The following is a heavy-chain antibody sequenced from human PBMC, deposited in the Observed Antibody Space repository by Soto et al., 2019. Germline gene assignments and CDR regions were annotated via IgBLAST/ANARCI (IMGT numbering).Heavy chain of an antibody. CDR1: GFTFSSYA. D-gene: IGHD1-26*01. J-gene: IGHJ4*02. V-gene: IGHV3-23*01. CDR3: ARVGTGAPYYFDY. CDR2: ISGSGGST. Sequence: PGGSLRLSCAASGFTFSSYAMRWVRQAPGKGLEWVSAISGSGGSTYYADSGKGRFTISRDNSKNTLYLQMNSLRAEDTAVYYCARVGTGAPYYFDYWGQGTLVTVSS.